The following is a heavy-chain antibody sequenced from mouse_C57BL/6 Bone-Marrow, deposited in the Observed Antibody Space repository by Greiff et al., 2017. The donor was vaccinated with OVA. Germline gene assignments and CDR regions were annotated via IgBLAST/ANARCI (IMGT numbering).Heavy chain of an antibody. CDR2: IYPGDGDT. V-gene: IGHV1-80*01. D-gene: IGHD2-3*01. CDR1: GYAFSSYW. J-gene: IGHJ4*01. Sequence: QLVESGAELVKPGASVKISCKASGYAFSSYWLNWVKQRPGKGLEWIGQIYPGDGDTNYKGKFKGKVTLTAYKSTSTAYMHSSSLTSEDSAFYFCARTWLLLCAMDYWGQGTSVTVSS. CDR3: ARTWLLLCAMDY.